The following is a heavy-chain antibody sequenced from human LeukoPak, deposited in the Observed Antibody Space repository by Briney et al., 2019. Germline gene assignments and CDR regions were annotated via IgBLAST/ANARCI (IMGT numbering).Heavy chain of an antibody. J-gene: IGHJ4*02. CDR3: ARDLRYFDWLFSYFDY. D-gene: IGHD3-9*01. V-gene: IGHV3-74*01. CDR2: INSDGSST. Sequence: PGGSLRLSCAVSGFTFSSYWMHWVRQAPGRGLVWVSRINSDGSSTSYADSVKGRFTISRDNAKNTLYLQMNSLRAEDTAVYYCARDLRYFDWLFSYFDYWGQGTLVTVSS. CDR1: GFTFSSYW.